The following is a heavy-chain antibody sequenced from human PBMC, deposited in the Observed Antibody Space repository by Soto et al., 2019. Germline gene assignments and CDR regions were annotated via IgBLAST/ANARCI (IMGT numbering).Heavy chain of an antibody. Sequence: QVQLVQSGSELKKPGASVKVSCKASGYTFTSYAMNWVRQAPGQGLEWMGWINTNTGNPTYAQGFTGRFVFSLDTAVSTAYLQICSLKAEDTAVYYCATRGWVAAAGNDAFDIWGQGTMVTVSS. CDR2: INTNTGNP. CDR1: GYTFTSYA. J-gene: IGHJ3*02. V-gene: IGHV7-4-1*01. CDR3: ATRGWVAAAGNDAFDI. D-gene: IGHD6-13*01.